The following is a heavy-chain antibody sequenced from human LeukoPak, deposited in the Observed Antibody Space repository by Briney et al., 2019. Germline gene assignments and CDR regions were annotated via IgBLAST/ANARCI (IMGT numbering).Heavy chain of an antibody. Sequence: SETLSLTCTVSGGSISSSSYYWGWIRQPPGKGLEWIGSIYYSGSTYYNPSLKSRVALSVDTSKNQFSLRLSSVTAADTAVYYCARYIVVVVAATFDAFDIWGQGTTVTVSS. CDR3: ARYIVVVVAATFDAFDI. D-gene: IGHD2-15*01. J-gene: IGHJ3*02. CDR2: IYYSGST. V-gene: IGHV4-39*07. CDR1: GGSISSSSYY.